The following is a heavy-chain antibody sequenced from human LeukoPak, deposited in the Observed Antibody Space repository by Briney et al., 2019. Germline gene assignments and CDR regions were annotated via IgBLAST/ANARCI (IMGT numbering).Heavy chain of an antibody. CDR2: INPNSGDT. CDR1: GYIFTAYY. Sequence: GASLKVSCKTSGYIFTAYYMHWVRQAPGQRLYRVGWINPNSGDTNYAQNFQGSVTMTRDTSISTAYMELSRLTSDDTAVYYGARDGNEAVAGTGAVTYWGQGTLVTVSS. CDR3: ARDGNEAVAGTGAVTY. J-gene: IGHJ4*02. V-gene: IGHV1-2*02. D-gene: IGHD6-19*01.